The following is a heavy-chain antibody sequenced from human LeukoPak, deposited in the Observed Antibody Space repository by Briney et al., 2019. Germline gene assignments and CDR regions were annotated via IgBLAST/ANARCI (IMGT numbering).Heavy chain of an antibody. J-gene: IGHJ4*02. CDR1: GGSISSYY. Sequence: SETLSLTCTVSGGSISSYYWSWIRQPPGKRLEWIGHIYYSGSTNYNPSLKSRVTISVDTSKNQFSLKLSSVTAADTAVYYCASRSSIWSGYQDTLYYFDSCGQGTLVTVSS. CDR2: IYYSGST. V-gene: IGHV4-59*01. CDR3: ASRSSIWSGYQDTLYYFDS. D-gene: IGHD3-3*01.